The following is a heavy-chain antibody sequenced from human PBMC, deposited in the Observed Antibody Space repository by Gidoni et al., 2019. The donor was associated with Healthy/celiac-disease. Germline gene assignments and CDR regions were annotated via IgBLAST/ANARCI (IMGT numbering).Heavy chain of an antibody. CDR3: ARDLRGSSPAFDY. J-gene: IGHJ4*02. CDR1: GFTFSSYG. CDR2: IWYDGSNK. V-gene: IGHV3-33*01. D-gene: IGHD6-6*01. Sequence: QVQLVESGGGVVQPGRSLRPSCAASGFTFSSYGMHWVRQAPGKGLEWVAVIWYDGSNKYYADSVKGRFTISRDNSKNTLYLQMNSLRAEDTAVYYCARDLRGSSPAFDYWGQGTLVTVSS.